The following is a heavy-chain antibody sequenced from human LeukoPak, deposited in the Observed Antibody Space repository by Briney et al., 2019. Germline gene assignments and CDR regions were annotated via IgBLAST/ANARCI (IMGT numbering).Heavy chain of an antibody. CDR1: GFTVSSNY. V-gene: IGHV3-53*01. CDR2: IYSYGRT. J-gene: IGHJ3*02. Sequence: GGSLRVSCAASGFTVSSNYMSWVRQAPGKGLEWVSVIYSYGRTYYADSVKGRFTISRDNSKNTLYLQMNSLRAEDTAVYYCARDGFSSGYPYDAFDIWGQGTIVSLSS. CDR3: ARDGFSSGYPYDAFDI. D-gene: IGHD3-22*01.